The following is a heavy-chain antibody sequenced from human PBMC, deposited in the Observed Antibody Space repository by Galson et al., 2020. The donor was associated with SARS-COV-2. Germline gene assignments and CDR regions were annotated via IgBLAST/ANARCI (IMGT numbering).Heavy chain of an antibody. J-gene: IGHJ4*02. CDR1: GFIFSDAY. Sequence: GSLRLSCPSSGFIFSDAYMSWIRQAPGQGLEFLAYISSSGGTIYDAASGKGRFTNSRDNANNSLYLQMNSLRAEDTAVYYGAGGGNYHFGSAGGQGALVIVSS. D-gene: IGHD3-10*01. CDR3: AGGGNYHFGSA. V-gene: IGHV3-11*01. CDR2: ISSSGGTI.